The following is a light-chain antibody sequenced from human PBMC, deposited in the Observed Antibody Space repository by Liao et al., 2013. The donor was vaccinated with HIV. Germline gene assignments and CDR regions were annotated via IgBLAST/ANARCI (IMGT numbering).Light chain of an antibody. J-gene: IGLJ1*01. CDR3: QLWDSSSDHPYV. CDR2: YDS. Sequence: SYVLTQPPSVSVAPGKTARITCGGNNIGSKSVNWYQLRPGQAPVLVIYYDSDRPSGIPERFSGSNSGNTATLTISRVEPGDEADYYCQLWDSSSDHPYVFGTGTQVTVL. CDR1: NIGSKS. V-gene: IGLV3-21*01.